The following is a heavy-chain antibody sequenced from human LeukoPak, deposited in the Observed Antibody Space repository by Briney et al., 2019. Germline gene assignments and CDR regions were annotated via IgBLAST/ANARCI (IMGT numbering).Heavy chain of an antibody. Sequence: GGSLRLSCAASGFTFSSYAMSWVRQAPGKGLEWVSAISGSGGSTYYADSAKGRFTISRDNSKNTLYLQMNSLRAEDTAVYYCAGDYDQPYYFDYWGQGTLVTVSS. D-gene: IGHD3-3*01. J-gene: IGHJ4*02. V-gene: IGHV3-23*01. CDR2: ISGSGGST. CDR3: AGDYDQPYYFDY. CDR1: GFTFSSYA.